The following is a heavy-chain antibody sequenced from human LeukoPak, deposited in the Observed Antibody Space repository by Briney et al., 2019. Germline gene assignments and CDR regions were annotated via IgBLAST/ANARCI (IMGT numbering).Heavy chain of an antibody. D-gene: IGHD2-2*01. V-gene: IGHV4-39*01. CDR3: ARHRGYCSNTSCSDAFDI. CDR1: GGSISSSSYY. CDR2: IYYSGST. Sequence: SETLYLTCTVSGGSISSSSYYWGWIRQPPGKGLEWLGSIYYSGSTYYNPSLKSRVTIYVDTSKNHFSLNLSSVTAAHTAVYYCARHRGYCSNTSCSDAFDIWGQGTMVTVSS. J-gene: IGHJ3*02.